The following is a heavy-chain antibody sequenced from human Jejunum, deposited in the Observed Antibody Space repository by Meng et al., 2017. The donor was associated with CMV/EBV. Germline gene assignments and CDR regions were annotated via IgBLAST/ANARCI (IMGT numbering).Heavy chain of an antibody. Sequence: SGDNFSTFTIYWVRQAPGQGLEWVGRIIPILGIVNYAESFQGRVTITADKSTSIAYLELSSLTSDDTAVYYCARSGSAINGMDVWGQGTTVTVSS. CDR1: GDNFSTFT. CDR3: ARSGSAINGMDV. J-gene: IGHJ6*02. D-gene: IGHD3-3*01. V-gene: IGHV1-69*02. CDR2: IIPILGIV.